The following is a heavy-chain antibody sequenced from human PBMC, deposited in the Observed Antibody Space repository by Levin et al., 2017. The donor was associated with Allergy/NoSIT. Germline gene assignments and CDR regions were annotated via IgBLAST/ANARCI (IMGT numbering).Heavy chain of an antibody. D-gene: IGHD5-18*01. CDR1: GFTFSSYG. CDR3: AKSPDTAMVASVYY. V-gene: IGHV3-30*18. Sequence: GGSLRLSCAASGFTFSSYGMHWVRQAPGKGLEWVAVISYDGSNKYYADSVKGRFTISRDNSKNTLYLQMNSLRAEDTAVYYCAKSPDTAMVASVYYWGQGTLVTVSS. CDR2: ISYDGSNK. J-gene: IGHJ4*02.